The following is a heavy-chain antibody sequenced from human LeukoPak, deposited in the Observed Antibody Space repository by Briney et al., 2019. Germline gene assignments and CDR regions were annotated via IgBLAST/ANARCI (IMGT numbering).Heavy chain of an antibody. J-gene: IGHJ4*02. CDR3: ARDRVQYSYDHADY. V-gene: IGHV3-30*03. CDR1: GFNFGSYG. Sequence: GGSLRLSCAASGFNFGSYGMHWVRQAPGKGLEWVAVISYDGRTKNSADSVQGRFSISRDNTKNALYLQMNSLTTEDTAVYYCARDRVQYSYDHADYWGQGTLVTVSS. D-gene: IGHD5-18*01. CDR2: ISYDGRTK.